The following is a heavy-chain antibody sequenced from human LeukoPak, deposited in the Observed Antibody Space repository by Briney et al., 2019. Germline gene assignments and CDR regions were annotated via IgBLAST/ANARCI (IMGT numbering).Heavy chain of an antibody. CDR3: ARVPVAGTPYFDY. V-gene: IGHV3-30-3*01. CDR2: ISYDGSNK. CDR1: GFTFSSYA. D-gene: IGHD6-19*01. Sequence: PGRSLRLSCAASGFTFSSYAMHWVRQAPGKGLEWVAVISYDGSNKYYADSVKGRLTISRDNSKNTLYLQMNSLRAEDTAVYYCARVPVAGTPYFDYWGQGTLVTVSS. J-gene: IGHJ4*02.